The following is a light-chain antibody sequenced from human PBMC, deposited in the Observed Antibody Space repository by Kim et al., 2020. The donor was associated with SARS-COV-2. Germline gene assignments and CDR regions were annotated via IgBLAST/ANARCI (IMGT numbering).Light chain of an antibody. CDR1: SGSIASNY. J-gene: IGLJ3*02. V-gene: IGLV6-57*01. CDR3: QSYDSSSWV. Sequence: NFMLTQPHSVSESPGKTVTISCTRSSGSIASNYVQWYQQRPGSSPTTVIYEDDQRPSGVPDRFSGSIDSSSNSASLIISGLKTEDEADYYCQSYDSSSWVFGGGTQLTVL. CDR2: EDD.